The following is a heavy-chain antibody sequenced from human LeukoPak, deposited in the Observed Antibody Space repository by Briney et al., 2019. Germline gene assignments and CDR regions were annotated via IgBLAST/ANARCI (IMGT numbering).Heavy chain of an antibody. V-gene: IGHV3-23*01. J-gene: IGHJ4*02. D-gene: IGHD3-3*01. Sequence: TGGSLRLSCAASGFTFSTYAMSWVRQAPGKGLEWVSAFSGSGGSTYYAESVKGRFTISRDNSKNTLYLQMNSLRAEDTAVYYYAKAYFGVVIVFDYWGQGTLVTVSS. CDR3: AKAYFGVVIVFDY. CDR1: GFTFSTYA. CDR2: FSGSGGST.